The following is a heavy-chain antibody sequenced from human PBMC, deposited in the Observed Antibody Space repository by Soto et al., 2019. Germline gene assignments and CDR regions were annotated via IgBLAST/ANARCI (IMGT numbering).Heavy chain of an antibody. Sequence: LSLTCTVSGGSISSGGYYWSWIRQHPGKGLEWIGYIYYSGSTYYNPSLKSRVTISLDTSKNQFSLKLSSVTAADTAVYYCARVPVPSSGYFYYFDYWGQGTLVTVSS. D-gene: IGHD3-22*01. CDR1: GGSISSGGYY. V-gene: IGHV4-31*03. CDR3: ARVPVPSSGYFYYFDY. CDR2: IYYSGST. J-gene: IGHJ4*02.